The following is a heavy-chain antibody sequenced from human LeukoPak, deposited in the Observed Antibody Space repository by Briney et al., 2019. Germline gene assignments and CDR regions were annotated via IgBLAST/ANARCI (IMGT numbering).Heavy chain of an antibody. D-gene: IGHD4-23*01. Sequence: GESLKISCKGSGYSFTNYWIGWVRQMPGKGLEWMGIIYPGDSDTRYIPSFQGQVTISADKSISAAYLQWSSLKASDTAMYYCARHTNDYGGYGDYWGQGTLVTVSS. CDR1: GYSFTNYW. CDR3: ARHTNDYGGYGDY. J-gene: IGHJ4*02. V-gene: IGHV5-51*01. CDR2: IYPGDSDT.